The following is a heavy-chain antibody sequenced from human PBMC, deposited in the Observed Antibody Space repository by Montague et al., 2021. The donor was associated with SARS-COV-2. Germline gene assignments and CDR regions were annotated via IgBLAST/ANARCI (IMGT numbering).Heavy chain of an antibody. J-gene: IGHJ4*02. V-gene: IGHV4-4*07. CDR1: GGSINYYY. Sequence: SETLSLTCTVSGGSINYYYWHWLRQSAAKGLEWIGRIYSSGNANYSPSLKSQVSMSVDTSQNQFSLKLNSLTAADTAVYYCARGDHPQSGSWYFFDTWGQGALVTVSS. D-gene: IGHD6-13*01. CDR3: ARGDHPQSGSWYFFDT. CDR2: IYSSGNA.